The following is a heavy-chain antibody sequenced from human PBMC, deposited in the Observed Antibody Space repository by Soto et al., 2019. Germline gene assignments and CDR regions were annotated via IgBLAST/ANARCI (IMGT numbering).Heavy chain of an antibody. V-gene: IGHV4-59*01. CDR3: ASSPLMDTAMLTDFDY. D-gene: IGHD5-18*01. CDR2: IYYGGST. J-gene: IGHJ4*02. CDR1: GGSIINYY. Sequence: PSETLSLTCTVSGGSIINYYWSWIRQPSGKGLEWIGYIYYGGSTNYNPSLKSRVTISVDTSKNQFSLKLSSVTAADTAVYYCASSPLMDTAMLTDFDYWGQGTLVTVSS.